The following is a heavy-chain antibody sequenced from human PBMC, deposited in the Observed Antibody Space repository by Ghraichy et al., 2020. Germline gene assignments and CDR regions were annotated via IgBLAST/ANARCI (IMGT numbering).Heavy chain of an antibody. CDR1: GFTFSSYA. CDR2: ISGSGGST. Sequence: GESLNISCAASGFTFSSYAMSWVRQAPGKGLEWVSAISGSGGSTYYADSVKGRFTISRDNSKNTLYLQMNSLRAEDTAVYYCAKEPNKQHDSSGYLVGRWGQGTLVTVSS. J-gene: IGHJ4*02. V-gene: IGHV3-23*01. D-gene: IGHD3-22*01. CDR3: AKEPNKQHDSSGYLVGR.